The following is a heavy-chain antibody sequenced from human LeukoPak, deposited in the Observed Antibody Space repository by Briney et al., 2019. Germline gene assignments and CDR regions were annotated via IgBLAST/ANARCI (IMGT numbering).Heavy chain of an antibody. Sequence: ASVKVSCKASGYTFTSYGISWVRQAPGQGLEWMGWISAYNGNTNYAQKLQGRVTMTTDTSTSTAYMELRSLRSDDTAVYYCARGVMEVFDWLIYYFDYWGQGTLVTVSS. CDR3: ARGVMEVFDWLIYYFDY. D-gene: IGHD3-9*01. CDR2: ISAYNGNT. J-gene: IGHJ4*02. V-gene: IGHV1-18*01. CDR1: GYTFTSYG.